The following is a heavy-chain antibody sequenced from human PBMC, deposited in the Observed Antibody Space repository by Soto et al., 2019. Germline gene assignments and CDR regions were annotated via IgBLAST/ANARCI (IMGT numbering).Heavy chain of an antibody. CDR3: ARDRRSWFGELLYSTDAFDI. Sequence: SVKVSCKASGGTFSSYTISWVRQAPGQGLEWMGRIIPILGIANYAQKFQGRVTITADKSTSTAYMELSSLRSEDTAVYYCARDRRSWFGELLYSTDAFDIWGQGTMVTVSS. D-gene: IGHD3-10*01. J-gene: IGHJ3*02. CDR2: IIPILGIA. V-gene: IGHV1-69*04. CDR1: GGTFSSYT.